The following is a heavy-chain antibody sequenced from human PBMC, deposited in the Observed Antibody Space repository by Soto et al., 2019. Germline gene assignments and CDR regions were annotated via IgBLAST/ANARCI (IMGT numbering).Heavy chain of an antibody. V-gene: IGHV4-59*08. CDR3: ARRYYGGNYWYFDL. Sequence: QVQLQESGPGLVKPSETPSLTCTVSGGSISTYYWSWIRQPPGKGLEWIGYIHYSGSTNYNPSLKSRVAISVDTSKNQFSLKLTSVTAADTAVYYCARRYYGGNYWYFDLWGRGTLVTVSS. CDR1: GGSISTYY. CDR2: IHYSGST. J-gene: IGHJ2*01. D-gene: IGHD4-17*01.